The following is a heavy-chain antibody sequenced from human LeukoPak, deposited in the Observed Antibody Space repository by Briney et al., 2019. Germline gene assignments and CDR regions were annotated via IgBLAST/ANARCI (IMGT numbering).Heavy chain of an antibody. Sequence: GSLRLSCAASGFTFSSYWMSWVRQAPGKGLEWVANILTDGSAKRYVDSVKGRFISSRDNDKNAVSLQMNSLRAADTAVCYWGICPAAPDHWGQGTLVTVSS. CDR1: GFTFSSYW. CDR2: ILTDGSAK. J-gene: IGHJ4*02. CDR3: GICPAAPDH. D-gene: IGHD6-6*01. V-gene: IGHV3-7*01.